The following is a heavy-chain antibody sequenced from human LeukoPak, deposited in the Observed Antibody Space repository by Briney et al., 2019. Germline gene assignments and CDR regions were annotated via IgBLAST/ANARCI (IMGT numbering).Heavy chain of an antibody. CDR2: MNPNSGNT. Sequence: ASVKVSCKASGYTFTSYDINWVRQATGQGLEWMGWMNPNSGNTGYAQKFQGRVTMTRNTSISTAYMELSSLRSEDTAVYYCATYSPLRFLEWWAFDYWGQGTLVTVSS. J-gene: IGHJ4*02. V-gene: IGHV1-8*01. CDR1: GYTFTSYD. D-gene: IGHD3-3*01. CDR3: ATYSPLRFLEWWAFDY.